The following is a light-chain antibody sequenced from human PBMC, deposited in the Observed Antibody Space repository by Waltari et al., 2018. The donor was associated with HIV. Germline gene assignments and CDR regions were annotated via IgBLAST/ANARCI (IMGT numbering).Light chain of an antibody. CDR3: CSYAGSYTYV. CDR1: SRDVGGYNY. J-gene: IGLJ1*01. CDR2: DDS. V-gene: IGLV2-11*01. Sequence: QSALTQPRSVSGSPGQSVTISCTGTSRDVGGYNYVSWYQQHPGKAPKLVIYDDSNRPSGVPDRFSGSKSANTASLTISGLQAEDEADYYCCSYAGSYTYVFGTGTKVTVL.